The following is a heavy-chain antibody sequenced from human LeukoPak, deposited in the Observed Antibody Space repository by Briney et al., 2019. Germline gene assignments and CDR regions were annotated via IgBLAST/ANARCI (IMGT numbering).Heavy chain of an antibody. J-gene: IGHJ4*02. CDR3: ATGGAYTSGWYNI. CDR2: IFSSGGT. Sequence: SETLSLTCTVSGGSFGGFYWTWIRQPPGGGMQWIGFIFSSGGTNYNPSLKSRVAISTDTSKNQVSLRVTSVTAADTAVYYCATGGAYTSGWYNIWGQGPLVSVSS. D-gene: IGHD6-19*01. V-gene: IGHV4-4*09. CDR1: GGSFGGFY.